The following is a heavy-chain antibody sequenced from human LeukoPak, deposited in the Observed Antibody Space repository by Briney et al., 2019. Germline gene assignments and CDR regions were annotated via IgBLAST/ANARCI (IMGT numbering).Heavy chain of an antibody. V-gene: IGHV3-30-3*01. J-gene: IGHJ4*02. Sequence: PGGSLRLSCAASGFTFSSYTMRWVRQAPGKGLEWVAVISYDGSNKYYAESVKGRFTISRDNSKNTLYLQVNSLRAEDTAVYSCARDAYGDYYFDSWGQGTLVTVSS. CDR2: ISYDGSNK. CDR1: GFTFSSYT. D-gene: IGHD4-17*01. CDR3: ARDAYGDYYFDS.